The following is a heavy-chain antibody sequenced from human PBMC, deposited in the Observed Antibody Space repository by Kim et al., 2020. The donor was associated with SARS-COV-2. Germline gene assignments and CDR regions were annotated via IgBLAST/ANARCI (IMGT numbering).Heavy chain of an antibody. J-gene: IGHJ6*02. Sequence: GGSLRLSCAASGFTFSSYEMNWVRQAPGKGLEWVSYISSSGSTIYYADSVKGRFTISRDNAKNSLYLQMNSLRAEDTAVYYCARVSTFYYGMDVWGQGTTVTVSS. CDR2: ISSSGSTI. CDR1: GFTFSSYE. V-gene: IGHV3-48*03. CDR3: ARVSTFYYGMDV.